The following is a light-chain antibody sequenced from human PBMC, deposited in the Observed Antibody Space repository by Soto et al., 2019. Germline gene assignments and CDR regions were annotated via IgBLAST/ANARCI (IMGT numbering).Light chain of an antibody. CDR2: KTY. CDR3: AAWDDSLRWV. CDR1: SSNVGSQF. V-gene: IGLV1-47*01. Sequence: QSLLPQPPSASGTPGQTVTISCSGSSSNVGSQFVYWYQQIPGTAPKLLIYKTYQRPPGVPDRFSGSKSGSSASLAISGLRSEDEAVYYCAAWDDSLRWVFGGGTKLTVL. J-gene: IGLJ3*02.